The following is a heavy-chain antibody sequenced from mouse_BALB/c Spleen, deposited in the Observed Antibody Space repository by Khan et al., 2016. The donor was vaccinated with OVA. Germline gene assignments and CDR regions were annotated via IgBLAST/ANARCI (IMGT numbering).Heavy chain of an antibody. CDR1: GYSFTVYY. D-gene: IGHD2-12*01. Sequence: VQLQQPGPDLVKPGASVKISCKASGYSFTVYYMTWVKQSHGKSPEWIGRVNPNNGDTNYNQNFKGKAILTVDKSSKTAYMELRSLTSEDSAVFYCARGYEFFPYWGQGTLVTVSA. J-gene: IGHJ3*01. CDR3: ARGYEFFPY. V-gene: IGHV1-26*01. CDR2: VNPNNGDT.